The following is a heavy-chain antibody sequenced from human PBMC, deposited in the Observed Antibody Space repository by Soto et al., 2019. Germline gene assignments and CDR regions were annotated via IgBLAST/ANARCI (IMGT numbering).Heavy chain of an antibody. V-gene: IGHV3-7*01. CDR1: GFTFSSYW. J-gene: IGHJ3*02. Sequence: GGSLRLSCAASGFTFSSYWMSWVRQAPGKGLEWVATIKQDGSEKYYVDSVKGRFTISRDNAKNSLYLQKNSLRAEDTAVYYGARDHPSTTVVKGDAFDIWGQGTMVTVSS. D-gene: IGHD4-17*01. CDR2: IKQDGSEK. CDR3: ARDHPSTTVVKGDAFDI.